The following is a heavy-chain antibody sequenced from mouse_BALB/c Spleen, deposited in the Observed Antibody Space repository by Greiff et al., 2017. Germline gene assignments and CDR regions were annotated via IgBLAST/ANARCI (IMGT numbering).Heavy chain of an antibody. CDR3: TRLGIYWYFDV. CDR1: GYTFTSYW. Sequence: QVQLQQPGAELVRPGASVKLSCKASGYTFTSYWINWVKQRPGQGLEWIGNIYPSDSYTNYNQKFKDKATLTVDKSSSTAYMQLSSPTSEDSAVYYCTRLGIYWYFDVWGAGTTVTVSS. V-gene: IGHV1-69*02. CDR2: IYPSDSYT. D-gene: IGHD4-1*01. J-gene: IGHJ1*01.